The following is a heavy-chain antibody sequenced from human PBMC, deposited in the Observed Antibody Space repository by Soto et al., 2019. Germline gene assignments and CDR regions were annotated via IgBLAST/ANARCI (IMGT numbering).Heavy chain of an antibody. D-gene: IGHD3-10*01. V-gene: IGHV3-74*01. Sequence: GGSLRLSCAASGFTFSTYCVQCVRQVPGEGLMWVSSISENGGITTYADSVKARFTISRDNAKNTLYLQMNGLRVEDTAIYYCAREYYSSGTHWGQGTLVTVS. CDR3: AREYYSSGTH. CDR1: GFTFSTYC. CDR2: ISENGGIT. J-gene: IGHJ1*01.